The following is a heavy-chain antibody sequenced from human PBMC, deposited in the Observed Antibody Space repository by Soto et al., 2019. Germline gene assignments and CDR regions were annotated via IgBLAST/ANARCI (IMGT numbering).Heavy chain of an antibody. V-gene: IGHV4-59*01. Sequence: SETLSLTCTVSGGSISSYYWSWIRQPPGKGLEWIGYIYYSGSTNYNPSLKSRVTISVDTSKNQFSLKLSSVTAADTAVYYCASRSGAYYDYIWGSSFNYYYYMDVWGKGTTVTVSS. CDR3: ASRSGAYYDYIWGSSFNYYYYMDV. CDR1: GGSISSYY. J-gene: IGHJ6*03. D-gene: IGHD3-16*01. CDR2: IYYSGST.